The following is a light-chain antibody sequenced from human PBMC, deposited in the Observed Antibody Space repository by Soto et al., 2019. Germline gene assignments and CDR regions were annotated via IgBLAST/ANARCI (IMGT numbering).Light chain of an antibody. J-gene: IGLJ2*01. CDR1: SSNIGAGYD. CDR3: QSYDSSLCHVV. V-gene: IGLV1-40*01. Sequence: QSVLTQPPSASGAPGQRVTISCTGTSSNIGAGYDVHWYQQHPGTAPKLLIYGDTQRPSGVPDRFSGSRSGTSASLAITGLQVEDETDYYCQSYDSSLCHVVFGGGTKLTVL. CDR2: GDT.